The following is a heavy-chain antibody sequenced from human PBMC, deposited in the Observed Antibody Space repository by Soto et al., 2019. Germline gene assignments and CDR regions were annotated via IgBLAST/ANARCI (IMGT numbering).Heavy chain of an antibody. CDR2: TYYRSKWYN. CDR3: VGEASRADAFDI. D-gene: IGHD6-13*01. V-gene: IGHV6-1*01. Sequence: QSQTLSLTCAISGDSVSSNSAAWNWIRQSPSRGLEWLGRTYYRSKWYNDYAVSVKSRITINPDTSKNQFSLQLNSVTPEDTAVYYCVGEASRADAFDIWGQGTMVTVSS. J-gene: IGHJ3*02. CDR1: GDSVSSNSAA.